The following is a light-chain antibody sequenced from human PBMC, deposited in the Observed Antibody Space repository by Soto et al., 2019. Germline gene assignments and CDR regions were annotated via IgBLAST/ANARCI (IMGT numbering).Light chain of an antibody. Sequence: QSVLTQPPSESGTPGQRVTISCSGSRSNIGSNTVNWYQQLPGTSPKFIIYSNNQRPSGVPKRFSGSKSGTSASLAIGGLQYEAGADYYCATWADSLNGHVVVGGGTQLTVL. CDR1: RSNIGSNT. CDR2: SNN. CDR3: ATWADSLNGHVV. J-gene: IGLJ2*01. V-gene: IGLV1-44*01.